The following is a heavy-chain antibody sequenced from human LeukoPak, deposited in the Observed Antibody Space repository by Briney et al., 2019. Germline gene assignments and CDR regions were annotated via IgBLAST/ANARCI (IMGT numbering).Heavy chain of an antibody. D-gene: IGHD2-2*01. Sequence: PGGSLRLSCAASGFTFSSYAMSWVRQAPGKGLEWVSSISGSGGYTYYAGSVKGRFITSRDNSKNTLYLQMNSLRAEDTAVYYCTSPSGTIDYWGQGTLVTVSS. V-gene: IGHV3-23*01. CDR1: GFTFSSYA. CDR3: TSPSGTIDY. J-gene: IGHJ4*02. CDR2: ISGSGGYT.